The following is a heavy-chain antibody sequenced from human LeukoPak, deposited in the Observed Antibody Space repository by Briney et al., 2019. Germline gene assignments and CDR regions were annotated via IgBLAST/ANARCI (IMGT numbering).Heavy chain of an antibody. V-gene: IGHV3-66*01. D-gene: IGHD2-15*01. CDR1: GFTVSSNY. CDR2: IYSGGST. Sequence: GRSLRLSCAASGFTVSSNYMSWVRQAPGKGLEWVSVIYSGGSTYYADSVKGRFTISRDNSKNTLYLQINSLRAEDTAVYYCARDLCSGGTCYPDYWGQGTLVTVSS. J-gene: IGHJ4*02. CDR3: ARDLCSGGTCYPDY.